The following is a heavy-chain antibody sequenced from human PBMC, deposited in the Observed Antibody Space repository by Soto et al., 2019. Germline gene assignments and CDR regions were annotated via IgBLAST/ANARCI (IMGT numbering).Heavy chain of an antibody. D-gene: IGHD6-13*01. CDR1: GYTFTSYG. CDR2: ISAYNGNT. Sequence: ASVKVSCKASGYTFTSYGISWVRQAPGQGLEWMGWISAYNGNTNYAQKLQGRVTMTTDTSTSTAYMELRSLRSDDTAVYYCARDTSRQQLVPGYYGMDVWGQETTVPVSS. V-gene: IGHV1-18*01. CDR3: ARDTSRQQLVPGYYGMDV. J-gene: IGHJ6*02.